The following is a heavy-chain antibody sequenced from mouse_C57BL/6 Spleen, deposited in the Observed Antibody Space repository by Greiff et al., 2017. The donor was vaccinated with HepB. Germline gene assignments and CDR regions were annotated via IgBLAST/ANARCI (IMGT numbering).Heavy chain of an antibody. CDR1: GFNIKDDY. V-gene: IGHV14-4*01. J-gene: IGHJ2*01. Sequence: EVQLQQSGAELVRPGASVKLSCTASGFNIKDDYMHWVKQRPEQGLEWIGWIDPENGDTEYASKFQGKATITADTSSNTAYLQLSSLPSEDTAVYYCTTGGYLDYWGQGTTLTVSS. CDR2: IDPENGDT. CDR3: TTGGYLDY.